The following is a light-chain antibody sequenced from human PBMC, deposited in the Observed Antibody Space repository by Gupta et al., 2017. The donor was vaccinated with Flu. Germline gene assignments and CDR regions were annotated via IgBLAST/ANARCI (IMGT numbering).Light chain of an antibody. CDR3: AESDDTKDSLV. V-gene: IGLV1-44*01. CDR2: IKM. Sequence: RANIYCSGSSANIGSTNVNCYKQHPGTAHKRICDIKMRRTSGVPDRGSSYKTGNKASSLTISLQSEDEADYYCAESDDTKDSLVFGGGTKVTV. J-gene: IGLJ1*01. CDR1: SANIGSTN.